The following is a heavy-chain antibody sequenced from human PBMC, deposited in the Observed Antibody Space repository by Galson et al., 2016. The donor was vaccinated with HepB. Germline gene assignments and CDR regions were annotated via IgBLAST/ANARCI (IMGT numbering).Heavy chain of an antibody. CDR3: ARDELRYGMDV. Sequence: SLRLSCAASGFTFDNYTMNWLRQAPGKGLEWVSSVSHSSTYVYYADSVEGRFTISRDNAKNSLYLQMNSLRGDDTAVYFCARDELRYGMDVWGKGTTVTVSS. V-gene: IGHV3-21*01. D-gene: IGHD4-23*01. CDR1: GFTFDNYT. CDR2: VSHSSTYV. J-gene: IGHJ6*04.